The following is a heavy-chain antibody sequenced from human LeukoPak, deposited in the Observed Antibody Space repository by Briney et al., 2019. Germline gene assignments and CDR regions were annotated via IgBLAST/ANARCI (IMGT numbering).Heavy chain of an antibody. V-gene: IGHV4-30-4*08. CDR2: TYYSGST. J-gene: IGHJ4*02. D-gene: IGHD4-17*01. CDR3: AREDTVTNGQVDY. Sequence: SGPALVKPTQTLTLTCTFSGFSLSTSGMCVSWIRQPPGKGLEWIGYTYYSGSTYYNPSLKSRVTISVDTSKNQFSLKLSSVTAADTAVYYCAREDTVTNGQVDYWGQGTLVTVSS. CDR1: GFSLSTSGMC.